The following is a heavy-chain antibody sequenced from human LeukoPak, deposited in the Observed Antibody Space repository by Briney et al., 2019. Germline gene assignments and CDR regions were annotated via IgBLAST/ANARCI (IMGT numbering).Heavy chain of an antibody. V-gene: IGHV1-18*01. CDR3: ARGHSTYYYDSSGSHFDY. J-gene: IGHJ4*02. CDR2: ISAYNGNT. CDR1: GYTFTTYG. Sequence: ASVKVSCKTSGYTFTTYGITWVRQAPGQGLEWMGWISAYNGNTNYVQNLQGRVTMTTDTSTSTAYMELRSLRSDDTAVYYCARGHSTYYYDSSGSHFDYWGQGTLVTVSS. D-gene: IGHD3-22*01.